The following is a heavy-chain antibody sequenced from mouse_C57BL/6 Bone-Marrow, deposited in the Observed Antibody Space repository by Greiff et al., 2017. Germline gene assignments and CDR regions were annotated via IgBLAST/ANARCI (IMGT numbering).Heavy chain of an antibody. Sequence: VQVVESGAELVKPGASVKLSCKASGYTFTTYPIEWMKQNPGQSLEWIGNFHPYNDGTKYNEKFKGKATLTVEKSSSTDYLELSRLTSDDSAVYCCAGNYRDYDMDDWGQGTTVTVSS. CDR2: FHPYNDGT. J-gene: IGHJ4*01. CDR3: AGNYRDYDMDD. CDR1: GYTFTTYP. D-gene: IGHD2-12*01. V-gene: IGHV1-47*01.